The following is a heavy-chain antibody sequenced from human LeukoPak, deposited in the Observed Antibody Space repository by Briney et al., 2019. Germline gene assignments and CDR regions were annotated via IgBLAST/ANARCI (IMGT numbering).Heavy chain of an antibody. V-gene: IGHV3-23*01. D-gene: IGHD6-13*01. CDR1: GFTFSNYA. CDR2: IGSSGTST. CDR3: ARIIVAAGTGY. Sequence: GGSLRLSCAASGFTFSNYAMSWVRQAPGKGLEWVSSIGSSGTSTYCADSVKGRFAISRDNAKNTLYLQMNSLRAEDTAVYHCARIIVAAGTGYWGQGTLVTVSS. J-gene: IGHJ4*02.